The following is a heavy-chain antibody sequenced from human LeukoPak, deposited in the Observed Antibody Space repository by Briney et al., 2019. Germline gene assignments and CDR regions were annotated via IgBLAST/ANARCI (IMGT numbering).Heavy chain of an antibody. CDR1: GFTFSSYS. V-gene: IGHV3-21*01. D-gene: IGHD6-13*01. CDR3: ARVIAGKTPQDY. CDR2: ISSSSSYI. J-gene: IGHJ4*02. Sequence: PGGSLRLSCAASGFTFSSYSMNWVRQAPGKGLDWVSSISSSSSYIYYADSVKGRFTISRDNAKNSLYLQMISLRAEDTAVYYCARVIAGKTPQDYWGQGTLVTVST.